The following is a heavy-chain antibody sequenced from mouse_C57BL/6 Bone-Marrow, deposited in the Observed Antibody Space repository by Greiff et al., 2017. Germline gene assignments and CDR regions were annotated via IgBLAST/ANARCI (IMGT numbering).Heavy chain of an antibody. CDR2: IYPRSGNT. D-gene: IGHD1-1*01. J-gene: IGHJ1*03. CDR3: ARDPHYGSSYWYFDV. Sequence: VQLQESGAELARPGASVKLSCKASGYTFTSYGISWVKQRTGQGLEWIGEIYPRSGNTYYNEKFKGKATLTADKSSSTAYMELRSLTSEDSAVYFCARDPHYGSSYWYFDVWGTGTTVTVSS. CDR1: GYTFTSYG. V-gene: IGHV1-81*01.